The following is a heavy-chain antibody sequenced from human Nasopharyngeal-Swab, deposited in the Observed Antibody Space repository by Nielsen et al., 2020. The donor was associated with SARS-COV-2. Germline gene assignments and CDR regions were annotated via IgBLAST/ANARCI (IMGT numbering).Heavy chain of an antibody. J-gene: IGHJ4*02. V-gene: IGHV3-74*01. CDR1: GFTFSNYW. CDR2: INSDGRST. CDR3: AKEMGLVGGIANSLFDY. D-gene: IGHD3/OR15-3a*01. Sequence: GESLKISCAAPGFTFSNYWMHWVRQAPGKGLVWVSRINSDGRSTTYADSVKGRFTISRDNSKNTLSLQMNSLRAEDTAVYYCAKEMGLVGGIANSLFDYWGQGTLVTVSS.